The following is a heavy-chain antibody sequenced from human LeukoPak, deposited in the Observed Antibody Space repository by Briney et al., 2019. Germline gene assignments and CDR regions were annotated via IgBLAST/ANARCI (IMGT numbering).Heavy chain of an antibody. V-gene: IGHV3-23*01. CDR2: VLGSGVPT. CDR1: GIIISEFG. J-gene: IGHJ3*02. Sequence: GGSLRHSCAASGIIISEFGMSWVRQAPGKGLEWVATVLGSGVPTYYAESVQGRFTISRDNSKNTLYLQMSSLRAEDTAKYYCAKDPNGDYIGTFDIWGQGTMVIVS. CDR3: AKDPNGDYIGTFDI. D-gene: IGHD4-17*01.